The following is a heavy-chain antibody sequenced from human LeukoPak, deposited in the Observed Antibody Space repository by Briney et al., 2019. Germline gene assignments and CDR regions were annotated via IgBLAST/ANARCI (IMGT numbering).Heavy chain of an antibody. CDR2: INTNNGNT. CDR3: PSDTLLQSSRWALDS. V-gene: IGHV1-18*01. Sequence: ASVKLSCKASGYTFTSYGISWVRQTPGQGLEWTGWINTNNGNTNYAQKFQGGVTMTTETSTSTAHRERSLLTPDDTAVNYLPSDTLLQSSRWALDSWGQGTLVTVSS. CDR1: GYTFTSYG. D-gene: IGHD6-13*01. J-gene: IGHJ4*02.